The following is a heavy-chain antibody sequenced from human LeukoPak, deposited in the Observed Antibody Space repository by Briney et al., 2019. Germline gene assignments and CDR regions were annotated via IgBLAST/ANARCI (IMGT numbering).Heavy chain of an antibody. CDR2: IYYSGSI. D-gene: IGHD5-12*01. V-gene: IGHV4-39*01. Sequence: TPSETLSLTCTVSGGSFRSSSYYWGWIRQTPGKGLEWIGSIYYSGSIYYNPSLKSRVTASMDTSKNQFSLKLSSVTAADTAMYYCARSSEATVAPIKRYLENWGQGTLVTVSS. CDR3: ARSSEATVAPIKRYLEN. J-gene: IGHJ1*01. CDR1: GGSFRSSSYY.